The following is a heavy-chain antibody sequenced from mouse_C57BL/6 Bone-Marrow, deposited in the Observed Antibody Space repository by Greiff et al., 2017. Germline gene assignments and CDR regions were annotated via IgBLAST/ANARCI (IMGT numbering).Heavy chain of an antibody. J-gene: IGHJ3*01. CDR2: IDPENGDT. V-gene: IGHV14-4*01. CDR3: TTDYDYDLAWFAY. CDR1: GFNIKDDY. Sequence: EVQLKESGAELVRPGASVKLSCTASGFNIKDDYMHWVKQRPEQGLEWIGWIDPENGDTEYASKFQGKATITADTSSNTAYLQLSSLTSEDTAVYYCTTDYDYDLAWFAYWGQGTLVTVSA. D-gene: IGHD2-4*01.